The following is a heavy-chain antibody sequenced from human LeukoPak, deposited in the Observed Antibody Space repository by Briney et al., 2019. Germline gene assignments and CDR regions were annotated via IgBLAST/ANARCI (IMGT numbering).Heavy chain of an antibody. D-gene: IGHD5-18*01. CDR1: GGSISSYY. V-gene: IGHV4-59*01. J-gene: IGHJ4*02. CDR3: AREGYSYGFDY. Sequence: ASETLSLTCIVSGGSISSYYWSWIRQPPGKGLEWIGYIYYSGSTDYNPSLKSRVTISVDTSKNQFSLKLSSVTAADTAVYYCAREGYSYGFDYWGQGTLVTVSS. CDR2: IYYSGST.